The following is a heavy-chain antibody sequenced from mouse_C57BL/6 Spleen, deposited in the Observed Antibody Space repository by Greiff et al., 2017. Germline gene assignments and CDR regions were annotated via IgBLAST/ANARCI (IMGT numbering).Heavy chain of an antibody. V-gene: IGHV1-80*01. CDR1: GYAFSSYW. Sequence: VQLQQSGAELVKPGASVKISCKASGYAFSSYWMNWVKQRPGKGLERIGQIYPGDGDTNYNGKFKGKATLTADKSSSTAYMQLSSLTSEDSAVYFCARERGVTNWYFDVWGTGTTLTVSS. CDR3: ARERGVTNWYFDV. CDR2: IYPGDGDT. D-gene: IGHD2-2*01. J-gene: IGHJ1*03.